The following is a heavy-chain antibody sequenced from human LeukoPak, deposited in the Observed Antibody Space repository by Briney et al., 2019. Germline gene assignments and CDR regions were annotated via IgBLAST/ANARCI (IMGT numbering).Heavy chain of an antibody. J-gene: IGHJ3*02. CDR1: GYTFTSYA. D-gene: IGHD3-22*01. V-gene: IGHV1-3*01. CDR2: INAGNGNT. Sequence: GASVKVSCKASGYTFTSYAMHWVRQAPGQRLEWMGWINAGNGNTKYSQKLQGRVTMTTDTSTSTAYMELRSLRSDDTAVYYCARPYDSSGYSFGAFDIWGQGTMVTVSS. CDR3: ARPYDSSGYSFGAFDI.